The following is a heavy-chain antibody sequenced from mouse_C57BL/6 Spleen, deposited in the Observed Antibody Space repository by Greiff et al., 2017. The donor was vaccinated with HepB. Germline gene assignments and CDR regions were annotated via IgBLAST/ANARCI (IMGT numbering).Heavy chain of an antibody. CDR1: GYTFTSYW. V-gene: IGHV1-69*01. Sequence: QVQLQQPGAELVMPGASVKLSCKASGYTFTSYWMHWVKQRPGQGLEWIGEIDPSDSYTNYHQKFKGKSTLTVDKSSSTAYMQLSSLTSEDSAVDYCARRYDGRGHWYFDVWGTGTTVTVSS. CDR2: IDPSDSYT. D-gene: IGHD2-14*01. CDR3: ARRYDGRGHWYFDV. J-gene: IGHJ1*03.